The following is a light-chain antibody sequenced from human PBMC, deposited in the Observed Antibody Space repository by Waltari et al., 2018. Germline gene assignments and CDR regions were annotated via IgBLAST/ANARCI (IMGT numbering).Light chain of an antibody. CDR1: QSVRKY. Sequence: EIVLTQSPGTLSLSPGERATLSCRASQSVRKYLAWYQQKPGQAPRLLIYHASTRAAGIPDRFSGSGYGTDFSLTISRLEAEDFAVYYCQHYVSLPATFGQGTKVEIK. V-gene: IGKV3-20*01. CDR2: HAS. J-gene: IGKJ1*01. CDR3: QHYVSLPAT.